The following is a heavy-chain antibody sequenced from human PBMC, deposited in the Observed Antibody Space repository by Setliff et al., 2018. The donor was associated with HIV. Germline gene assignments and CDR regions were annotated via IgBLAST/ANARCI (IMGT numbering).Heavy chain of an antibody. D-gene: IGHD3-10*01. CDR1: RFDFNNYW. CDR3: ARKLRPGHGVDV. J-gene: IGHJ6*02. CDR2: IGQDGSEK. Sequence: SLRLSCAASRFDFNNYWMCWVRQAPGKGLEWVANIGQDGSEKNYVDSVKGRFTISRDNAKNSMDLQMNSLRAEDTAIYYCARKLRPGHGVDVWGQGTTVTVS. V-gene: IGHV3-7*01.